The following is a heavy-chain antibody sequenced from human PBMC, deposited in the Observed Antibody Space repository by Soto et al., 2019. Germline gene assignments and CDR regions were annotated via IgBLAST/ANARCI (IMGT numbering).Heavy chain of an antibody. CDR2: IYPGDSDT. CDR3: ARTAAAGTYYYGMDV. V-gene: IGHV5-51*01. Sequence: PGESLKISCKGSGYSFTSYWIGWVRQIPGKGLELMGIIYPGDSDTRYSPSFQGQVTISADKSISTAYLQWSSLKASDTAMYYCARTAAAGTYYYGMDVWGQGTTVTVSS. J-gene: IGHJ6*02. CDR1: GYSFTSYW. D-gene: IGHD6-13*01.